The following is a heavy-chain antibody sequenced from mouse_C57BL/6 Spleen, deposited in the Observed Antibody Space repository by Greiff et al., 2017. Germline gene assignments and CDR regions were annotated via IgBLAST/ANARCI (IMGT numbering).Heavy chain of an antibody. CDR2: INPNNGGT. V-gene: IGHV1-26*01. J-gene: IGHJ2*01. CDR3: ARRDYFDY. CDR1: GYTFTDYY. Sequence: LQQSGPELVKPGASVKISCKASGYTFTDYYMNWVKQSHGKSLEWIGDINPNNGGTSYNQKFKGKATLTVDKSSSTAYMELRSLTSEDSAVYYCARRDYFDYWGQGTTLTVSS.